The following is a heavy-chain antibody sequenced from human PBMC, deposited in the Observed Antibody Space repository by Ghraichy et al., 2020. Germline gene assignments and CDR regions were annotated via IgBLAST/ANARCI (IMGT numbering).Heavy chain of an antibody. J-gene: IGHJ6*02. CDR3: TRHNYDILTNHSRRTPRYFYYGVDV. CDR1: GDSITSRYW. D-gene: IGHD3-9*01. V-gene: IGHV4-4*02. Sequence: SETLSLTCAVSGDSITSRYWWSWVRQPPGKGLEWIGEIYHSGSTNYSPSLKGRVTISVDKSKNQFSLKLRSLTAADTAVYYCTRHNYDILTNHSRRTPRYFYYGVDVWGRGTTVTVSS. CDR2: IYHSGST.